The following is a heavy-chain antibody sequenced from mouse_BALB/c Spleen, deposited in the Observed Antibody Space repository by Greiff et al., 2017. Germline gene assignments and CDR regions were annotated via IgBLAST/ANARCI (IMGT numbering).Heavy chain of an antibody. CDR1: GYTFTDYN. CDR3: AKRYYRYDWFAY. V-gene: IGHV1-18*01. D-gene: IGHD2-14*01. CDR2: INPNNGGT. Sequence: EVKLMESGPELVKPGASVKIPCKASGYTFTDYNMDWVKQSHGKSLEWIGDINPNNGGTIYNQKFKGKATLTVDKSSSTAYMELRSLTSEDTAVYYCAKRYYRYDWFAYWGQGTLVTVSA. J-gene: IGHJ3*01.